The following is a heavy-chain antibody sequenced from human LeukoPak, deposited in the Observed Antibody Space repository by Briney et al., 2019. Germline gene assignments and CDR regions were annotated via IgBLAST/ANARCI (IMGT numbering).Heavy chain of an antibody. V-gene: IGHV1-2*02. CDR2: IRANSGGT. Sequence: ASVRVSCKSCGGTFTRYYLHWVRQARGQGLEGMGWIRANSGGTKNAQKFQSRVTMTRDTSISTAYMELNRLTSDDTAVYYCATYSNSSLQYYYGLDVWGQGTTVTVSS. D-gene: IGHD6-6*01. CDR3: ATYSNSSLQYYYGLDV. J-gene: IGHJ6*01. CDR1: GGTFTRYY.